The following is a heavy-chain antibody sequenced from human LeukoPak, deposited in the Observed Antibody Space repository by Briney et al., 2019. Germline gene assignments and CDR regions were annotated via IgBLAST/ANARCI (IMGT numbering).Heavy chain of an antibody. V-gene: IGHV3-30*18. CDR2: ISYDGSNK. Sequence: PGGSLRLSCAASGFTFSSYGMHWVRQAPGKGLEWVAVISYDGSNKYYADSVKGRFTISRDNSKNTLYLQMNSLRAEDTAVYYCAKDTGPGVSSTRNPIDYWGQGTLVTVSS. D-gene: IGHD6-13*01. CDR3: AKDTGPGVSSTRNPIDY. CDR1: GFTFSSYG. J-gene: IGHJ4*02.